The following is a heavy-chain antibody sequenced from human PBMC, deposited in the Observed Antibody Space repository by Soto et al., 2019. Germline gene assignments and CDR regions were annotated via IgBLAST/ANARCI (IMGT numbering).Heavy chain of an antibody. Sequence: QVQLQESGPGLVKPSQTLSLTCTVSGGSISSGDYYWSWIRQPPGKGLEWIGYIYYSGSTYYNPSPKSRVTISVDTSKNKFSLELSSVTAADTAVYYCAVGSSGYYGVTLGYWGQGTLVTVSS. CDR3: AVGSSGYYGVTLGY. CDR2: IYYSGST. V-gene: IGHV4-30-4*01. D-gene: IGHD3-22*01. CDR1: GGSISSGDYY. J-gene: IGHJ4*02.